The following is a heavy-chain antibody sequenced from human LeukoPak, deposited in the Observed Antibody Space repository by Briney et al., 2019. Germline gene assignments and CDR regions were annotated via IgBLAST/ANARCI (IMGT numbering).Heavy chain of an antibody. CDR3: TRSLYGDYVFN. Sequence: GEFLKISCTASGLTFGDYAMSWFRQAPGKGLEWVGFIRSKAYGGTTEYAASVKGRFTISRDDSKSIAYLQMNSLKTEDTAVYYCTRSLYGDYVFNWGQGTLVTVSS. CDR1: GLTFGDYA. J-gene: IGHJ4*02. CDR2: IRSKAYGGTT. V-gene: IGHV3-49*03. D-gene: IGHD4-17*01.